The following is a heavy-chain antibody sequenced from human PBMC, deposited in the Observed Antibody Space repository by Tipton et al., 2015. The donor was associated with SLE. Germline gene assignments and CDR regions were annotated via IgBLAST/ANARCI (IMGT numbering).Heavy chain of an antibody. D-gene: IGHD1-14*01. CDR2: IYPGDSDT. J-gene: IGHJ3*02. Sequence: QLVQSGAEVKKPGESLKISCKGSGYSFTSHWIGWVRQMPGKGLEWMGIIYPGDSDTRYSPSFQGQVTISADKSIRIAYLQWSSLKASGTAMYYCASLLTGAQGPGAFDIWGQGTMVTVSS. CDR1: GYSFTSHW. CDR3: ASLLTGAQGPGAFDI. V-gene: IGHV5-51*01.